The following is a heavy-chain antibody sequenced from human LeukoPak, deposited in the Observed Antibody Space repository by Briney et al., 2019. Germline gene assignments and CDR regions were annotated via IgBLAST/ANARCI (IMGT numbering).Heavy chain of an antibody. CDR1: GFTFDDYA. V-gene: IGHV3-9*01. CDR2: ISWNSGSI. J-gene: IGHJ3*02. Sequence: PGGSLRLSCAASGFTFDDYAMHWVRQAPGKGLEWVSGISWNSGSIGYADSVKGRFTISRDNAKNSLYLQMNSLGAEDTALYYCAKVGPTTQWAFDIWGQGTMVTVSS. D-gene: IGHD5-12*01. CDR3: AKVGPTTQWAFDI.